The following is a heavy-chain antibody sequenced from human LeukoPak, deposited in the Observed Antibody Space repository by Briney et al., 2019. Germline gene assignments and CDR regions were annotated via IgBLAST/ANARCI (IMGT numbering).Heavy chain of an antibody. Sequence: GGSLRLSCAASGFTFSSYDMSWVRQAPGKGLEWVAVIWHDGSNKYYADSVKGRFTISRDNSKNTLYLQMNSLRAEDTAVYYCARGLTMYGMDVWGQGTTVTVSS. CDR2: IWHDGSNK. CDR1: GFTFSSYD. V-gene: IGHV3-33*08. J-gene: IGHJ6*02. CDR3: ARGLTMYGMDV. D-gene: IGHD1-14*01.